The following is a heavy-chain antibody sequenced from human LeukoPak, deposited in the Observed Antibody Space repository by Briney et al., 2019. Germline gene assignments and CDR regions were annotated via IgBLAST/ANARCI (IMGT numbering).Heavy chain of an antibody. CDR3: ARQIASASTAGFDF. CDR2: IYTSGST. D-gene: IGHD6-13*01. V-gene: IGHV4-4*07. Sequence: PSETLSLTCTVSGGSISSYYWSWIRQPAGKGLEWIGRIYTSGSTNYNPSLKSRVTMSVDTSKNQFSLKLSSVTAADTAVYYCARQIASASTAGFDFWGQGALVTVSS. J-gene: IGHJ4*02. CDR1: GGSISSYY.